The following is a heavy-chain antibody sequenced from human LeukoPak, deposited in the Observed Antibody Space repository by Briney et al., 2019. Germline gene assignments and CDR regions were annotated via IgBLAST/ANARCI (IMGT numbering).Heavy chain of an antibody. V-gene: IGHV4-38-2*01. CDR3: ARQHDSYYYYYIDV. J-gene: IGHJ6*03. Sequence: SETLSLTCAVSDYAISNGYYWVWIRQPPGRGLEWIGSVYHSDSAYYNTSLRSRVSMSVDTSKNQFSLTLSFVTAADTALYYCARQHDSYYYYYIDVWGSGTTVTVSS. CDR2: VYHSDSA. CDR1: DYAISNGYY.